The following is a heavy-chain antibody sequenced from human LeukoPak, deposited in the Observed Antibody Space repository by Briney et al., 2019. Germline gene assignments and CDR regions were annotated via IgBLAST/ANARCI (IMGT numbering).Heavy chain of an antibody. J-gene: IGHJ4*02. Sequence: PSETLSLTCTVSGGSISSSSYYWGWIRQPPGKGLEWIGRIYTSGSTNYNPSLKSRVTISVDTSKNQFSLKLSSVTAADTAVYYCASLPYGSGSYWGYWGQGTLVTVSS. D-gene: IGHD3-10*01. V-gene: IGHV4-39*07. CDR1: GGSISSSSYY. CDR2: IYTSGST. CDR3: ASLPYGSGSYWGY.